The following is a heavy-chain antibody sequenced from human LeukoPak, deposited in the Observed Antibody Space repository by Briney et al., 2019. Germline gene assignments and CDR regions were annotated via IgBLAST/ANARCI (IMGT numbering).Heavy chain of an antibody. D-gene: IGHD6-13*01. CDR3: ARARIAAAGTHLFDY. CDR2: IYYSGST. Sequence: SETLSLTCTVSGGSISSYYWSWIRQPPGKGLEWIGYIYYSGSTNYNPSLKSRVTISVDTSKNQFSLKLSSVTAADTAVYYCARARIAAAGTHLFDYWGQGTLVTVSS. CDR1: GGSISSYY. V-gene: IGHV4-59*01. J-gene: IGHJ4*02.